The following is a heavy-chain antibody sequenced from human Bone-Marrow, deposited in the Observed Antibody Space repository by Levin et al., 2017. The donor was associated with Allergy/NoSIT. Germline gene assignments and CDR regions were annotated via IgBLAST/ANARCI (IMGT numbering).Heavy chain of an antibody. J-gene: IGHJ6*02. Sequence: SGPTLVKPTQTLTLTCTFSGFSLSTSGMCVSWIRQPPGKALEWLALIDWDDDKNYSTSLKTRLTISKDTSKNQVALTMTNMDPVDTATYYCARIIRYYDILTGYHSGNYGMDVWGQGTTVTVSS. CDR3: ARIIRYYDILTGYHSGNYGMDV. CDR1: GFSLSTSGMC. CDR2: IDWDDDK. D-gene: IGHD3-9*01. V-gene: IGHV2-70*01.